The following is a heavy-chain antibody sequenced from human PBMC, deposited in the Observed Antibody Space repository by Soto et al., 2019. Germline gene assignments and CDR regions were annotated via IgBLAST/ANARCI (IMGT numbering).Heavy chain of an antibody. Sequence: SETLSLTCTVSGVSISSGGDYWGWIRQHPGKGLDWIGYMHYGGSTYYNPSLMTRPTISMDSSKDHFSLELTSVTAADPAVFYCGRFSFGSEIFSTLFDSGARGPLVPVPS. CDR1: GVSISSGGDY. CDR2: MHYGGST. J-gene: IGHJ4*02. D-gene: IGHD3-10*01. V-gene: IGHV4-31*03. CDR3: GRFSFGSEIFSTLFDS.